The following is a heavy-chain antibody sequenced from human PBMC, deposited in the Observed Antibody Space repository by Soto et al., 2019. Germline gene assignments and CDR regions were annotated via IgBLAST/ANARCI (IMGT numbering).Heavy chain of an antibody. CDR1: GFSLSYHV. CDR3: ARQINWRDGGA. D-gene: IGHD3-16*01. CDR2: VNRGASSL. V-gene: IGHV3-48*02. J-gene: IGHJ5*02. Sequence: GGSLRLSCAASGFSLSYHVVNWVRQSPGKGLEWISSVNRGASSLYYAESVKGRFTMSRDDAKNSVYLQMNSLRDEDTAVYYCARQINWRDGGAWGQGTLDTVSS.